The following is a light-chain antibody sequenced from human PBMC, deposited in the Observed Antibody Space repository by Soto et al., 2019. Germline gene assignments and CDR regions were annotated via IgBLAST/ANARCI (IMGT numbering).Light chain of an antibody. J-gene: IGLJ2*01. CDR1: SSDVGDYNY. V-gene: IGLV2-14*01. CDR2: EVS. Sequence: QSALTQPASVSGSPGQSITISCTGSSSDVGDYNYVSWYQHHPGKAPKLMIYEVSNRPSGVSNRFSGSKSGNTASLTISGLQAEDEADYYCSSYVSYSTFVVFGGGTKLTV. CDR3: SSYVSYSTFVV.